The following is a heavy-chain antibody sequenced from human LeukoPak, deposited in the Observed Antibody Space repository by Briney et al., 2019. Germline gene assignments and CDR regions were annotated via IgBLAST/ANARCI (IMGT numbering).Heavy chain of an antibody. V-gene: IGHV1-69*13. Sequence: GASVKVSCKASGGTFGSYAISWVRQAPGQGLEWMGGIIPIFGTANYAQKFQGRVTITAGESTSTAYMELSSLRSEDTAVYYCAREKLEYSSSSGCFDYWGQGTLVTVSS. CDR2: IIPIFGTA. J-gene: IGHJ4*02. D-gene: IGHD6-6*01. CDR3: AREKLEYSSSSGCFDY. CDR1: GGTFGSYA.